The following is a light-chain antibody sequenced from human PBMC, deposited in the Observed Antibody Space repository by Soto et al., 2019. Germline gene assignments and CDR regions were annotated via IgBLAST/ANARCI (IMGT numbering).Light chain of an antibody. CDR1: SSDVGSYNL. Sequence: QSALTKPASVSGSPGQPITISCTRTSSDVGSYNLVSWYQQHPGKAPKLMIYEVSKRPSGVSNRFSGSKSGNTASLTISGLQAEDEADYYCCSYAGSSTFLYVFGTGTKVTV. V-gene: IGLV2-23*02. J-gene: IGLJ1*01. CDR3: CSYAGSSTFLYV. CDR2: EVS.